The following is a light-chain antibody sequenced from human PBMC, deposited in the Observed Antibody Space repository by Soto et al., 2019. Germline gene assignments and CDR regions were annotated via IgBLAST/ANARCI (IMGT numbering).Light chain of an antibody. CDR1: QSIGRF. J-gene: IGKJ4*01. V-gene: IGKV1-39*01. Sequence: DIQMTQSPSSLSASVGDRVTITCRASQSIGRFLNWHQQKPGKAPNVLINVASTLRSGVPSRFSGSGSGTDFNLTINSLQPEDFATYFCQQSFTTPLTFGGGTNVEIK. CDR3: QQSFTTPLT. CDR2: VAS.